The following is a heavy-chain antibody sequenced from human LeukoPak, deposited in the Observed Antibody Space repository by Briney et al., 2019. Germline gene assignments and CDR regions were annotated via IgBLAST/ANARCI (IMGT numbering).Heavy chain of an antibody. CDR1: GFTFSSHG. D-gene: IGHD2-2*01. CDR2: MTFDGSNK. J-gene: IGHJ4*02. V-gene: IGHV3-33*01. Sequence: GGSLRLSCAASGFTFSSHGMHWVRQAPGKGLEWVATMTFDGSNKYYADSVKGRFTISRDNSQNTLYLQMNSLRAEDTALYYCARGSDCGSTSCYELFDYWGQGTLVTVSS. CDR3: ARGSDCGSTSCYELFDY.